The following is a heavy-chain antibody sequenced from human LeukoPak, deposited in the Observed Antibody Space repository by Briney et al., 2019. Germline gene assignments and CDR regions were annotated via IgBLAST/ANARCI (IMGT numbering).Heavy chain of an antibody. J-gene: IGHJ4*02. Sequence: ASVNVSCKASGCTFGSYAISWVRQAPGQGLEWMGVINPSDGSTNYAQKFQGRVTMTRDTSTTTVYLELSGLTSEDTAVYYCASDVAREFDYWGQGTLVTVSS. D-gene: IGHD5-24*01. CDR2: INPSDGST. V-gene: IGHV1-46*01. CDR3: ASDVAREFDY. CDR1: GCTFGSYA.